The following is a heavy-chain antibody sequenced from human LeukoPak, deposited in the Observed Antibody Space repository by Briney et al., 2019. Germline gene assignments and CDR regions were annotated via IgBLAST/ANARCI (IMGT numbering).Heavy chain of an antibody. CDR1: RFSFSNYW. J-gene: IGHJ4*02. CDR2: VKSDGSNP. Sequence: GGSLRLSCAASRFSFSNYWMHWVRQAPRKGLVWVSRVKSDGSNPSYADSVKGRFTISRDNAENMLYLQMNTLGAEDTAVYYCARDIVSGSGSLDYWGQGTLVAVSS. D-gene: IGHD3-10*01. V-gene: IGHV3-74*01. CDR3: ARDIVSGSGSLDY.